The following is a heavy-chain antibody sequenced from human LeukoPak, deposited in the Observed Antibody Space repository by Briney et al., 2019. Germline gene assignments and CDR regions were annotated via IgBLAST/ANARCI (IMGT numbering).Heavy chain of an antibody. J-gene: IGHJ4*02. CDR2: IYTSGST. Sequence: SDTLSLTCTVSGGSISSYYWSWVRQPAEKGLEWIGRIYTSGSTNYNPSLKSRVTMSVDTSKNQFSLKLSSVTAADTAVYYCARSQSPILGYYFDYWGQGTLVTVSS. D-gene: IGHD2-21*01. CDR3: ARSQSPILGYYFDY. V-gene: IGHV4-4*07. CDR1: GGSISSYY.